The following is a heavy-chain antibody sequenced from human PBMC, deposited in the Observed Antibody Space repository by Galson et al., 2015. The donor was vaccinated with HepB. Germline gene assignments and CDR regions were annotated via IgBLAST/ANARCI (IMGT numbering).Heavy chain of an antibody. D-gene: IGHD5-18*01. CDR1: GYTFTSYY. CDR2: INPSGGST. CDR3: ARVGYSYGSPFDY. Sequence: SVKASCKASGYTFTSYYMHWVRQAPGQGLEWMGIINPSGGSTSYAQKFQGRVTMTRDTSTSTVYMELSSLRSEDTAVYYCARVGYSYGSPFDYWGQRTLVTVSS. J-gene: IGHJ4*02. V-gene: IGHV1-46*01.